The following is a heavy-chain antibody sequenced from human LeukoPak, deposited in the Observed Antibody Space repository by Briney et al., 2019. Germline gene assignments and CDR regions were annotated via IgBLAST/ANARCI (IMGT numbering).Heavy chain of an antibody. Sequence: GGSLRLSCAASGFTFSSYAMSWVRQAPGKGLEWVSAISGSGGSTYYADSVKGRFTISRDNSKNTLYLQMNSLRAEDTAVYYCASRRGESYYDFWSGYRRGLNAFDIWGQGTMVTVSS. CDR3: ASRRGESYYDFWSGYRRGLNAFDI. CDR2: ISGSGGST. D-gene: IGHD3-3*01. J-gene: IGHJ3*02. V-gene: IGHV3-23*01. CDR1: GFTFSSYA.